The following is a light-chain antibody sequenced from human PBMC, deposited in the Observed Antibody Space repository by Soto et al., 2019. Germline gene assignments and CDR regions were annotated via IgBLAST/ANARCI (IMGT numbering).Light chain of an antibody. CDR1: QTISSR. V-gene: IGKV1-5*03. CDR3: LQYNDFQYT. CDR2: KAT. J-gene: IGKJ2*01. Sequence: DIQMTQSPSSLSASVGDRVTITCRASQTISSRLAWYQQKPGQAPKLLIYKATNLQTGVASRFSGSGSGTEFSLTISSLQPDDFAVYYCLQYNDFQYTFGQGTRLDI.